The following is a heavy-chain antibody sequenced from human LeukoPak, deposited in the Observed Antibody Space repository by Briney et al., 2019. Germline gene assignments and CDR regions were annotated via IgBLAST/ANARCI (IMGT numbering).Heavy chain of an antibody. CDR3: ARDPSGGSYYYGMDV. CDR1: GFTFSSYA. J-gene: IGHJ6*02. Sequence: PGRSLRLSCAASGFTFSSYAMHWVRQAPGKGLEWVAVISYDGSNKYYADSVKGRFTISRDNSKNTLYPQMSSLRAEDTAVYFCARDPSGGSYYYGMDVWGQGTTVTVSS. V-gene: IGHV3-30*04. D-gene: IGHD2-15*01. CDR2: ISYDGSNK.